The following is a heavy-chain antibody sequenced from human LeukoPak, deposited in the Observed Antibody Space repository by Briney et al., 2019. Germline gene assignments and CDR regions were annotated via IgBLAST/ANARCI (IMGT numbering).Heavy chain of an antibody. CDR1: GGSFSGYY. Sequence: PSETLSLTCGVYGGSFSGYYWSWIRQPPGKGLEWLGEINHSGSTNYNPSVKSRVTISVDTSKNQFSLKLSSVTAADTAVYYCARVVVPFKCDYWGQGTLVTVPS. V-gene: IGHV4-34*01. J-gene: IGHJ4*02. D-gene: IGHD2-21*01. CDR3: ARVVVPFKCDY. CDR2: INHSGST.